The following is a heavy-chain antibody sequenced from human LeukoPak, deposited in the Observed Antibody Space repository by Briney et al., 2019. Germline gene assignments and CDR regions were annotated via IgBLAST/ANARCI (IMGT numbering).Heavy chain of an antibody. Sequence: GGSLRLSCAASGFTFSSYGMHWVRQAPGKGLEWVAFIRYDGSNKYYADSVKGRFTISRDNSKNTLYLQMNSLRAEDTAVYYCAKATQFTPTQHSGWYKFDAFDIWGQGTMVTVSS. CDR3: AKATQFTPTQHSGWYKFDAFDI. J-gene: IGHJ3*02. CDR2: IRYDGSNK. D-gene: IGHD6-19*01. V-gene: IGHV3-30*02. CDR1: GFTFSSYG.